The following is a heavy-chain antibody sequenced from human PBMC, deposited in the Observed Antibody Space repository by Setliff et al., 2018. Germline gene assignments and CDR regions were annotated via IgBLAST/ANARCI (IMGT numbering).Heavy chain of an antibody. V-gene: IGHV4-34*01. CDR3: AGSLGGFDY. J-gene: IGHJ4*02. Sequence: SETLSLTCAVYGGSFSGYYWSWIRQPPGKGLEWIGEINHSGSTNYNPSLKSRVTISVDTSKNQFSLTLSSVTAADTAVYYCAGSLGGFDYWGQGTLVTVSS. D-gene: IGHD3-16*01. CDR2: INHSGST. CDR1: GGSFSGYY.